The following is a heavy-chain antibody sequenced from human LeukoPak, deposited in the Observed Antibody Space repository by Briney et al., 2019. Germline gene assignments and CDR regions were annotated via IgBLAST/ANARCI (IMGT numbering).Heavy chain of an antibody. CDR2: IYYGGST. J-gene: IGHJ4*02. V-gene: IGHV4-39*01. D-gene: IGHD4-17*01. Sequence: SETLSLTCTVSGGXISSNTYYWDWIRQPPGKGLECIGSIYYGGSTYYNPSLKSRVTISVDTSKNQFSLKLSSVTAADTAVYYCARHPDYYGDYGYFDYWGQGTLVIVSS. CDR3: ARHPDYYGDYGYFDY. CDR1: GGXISSNTYY.